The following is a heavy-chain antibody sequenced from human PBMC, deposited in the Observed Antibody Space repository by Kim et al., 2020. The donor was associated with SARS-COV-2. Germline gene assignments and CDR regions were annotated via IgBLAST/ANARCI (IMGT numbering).Heavy chain of an antibody. CDR2: IYYSGST. Sequence: SETLSLTCTVSGGSISSSSYYWGWIRQPPGKGLEWIGSIYYSGSTYYNPSLKSRVTISVDTSKNQFSLKLSSVTAADTAVYYCARHAFRYGMSDYWGQGTLVTVSS. V-gene: IGHV4-39*01. D-gene: IGHD1-1*01. CDR1: GGSISSSSYY. J-gene: IGHJ4*02. CDR3: ARHAFRYGMSDY.